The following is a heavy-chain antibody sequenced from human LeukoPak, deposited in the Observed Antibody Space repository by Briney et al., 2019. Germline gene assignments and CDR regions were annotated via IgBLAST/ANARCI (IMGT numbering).Heavy chain of an antibody. V-gene: IGHV3-53*05. CDR3: ARVIAVVEWGWFDP. CDR1: GFTVSSNY. CDR2: IYSGGTT. J-gene: IGHJ5*02. D-gene: IGHD6-19*01. Sequence: GGSLRLSCAASGFTVSSNYMSWVRQAPGKGLEWVSVIYSGGTTYYADSVKGRFTISRDNSKNTLYLQMNSLRSDDTAVYYCARVIAVVEWGWFDPWGQGTLVTVSS.